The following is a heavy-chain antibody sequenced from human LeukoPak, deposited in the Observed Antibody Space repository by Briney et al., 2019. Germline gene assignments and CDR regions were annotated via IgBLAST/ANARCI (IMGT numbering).Heavy chain of an antibody. D-gene: IGHD6-19*01. J-gene: IGHJ4*02. Sequence: PGGSLRLSCAASGITFSSYAMHWVRQAPGKGLEWVAVISYDGSNKYYADSVKGRFTISRDNSKNTLYLQMNSLRAEDTAVYYCASGYSSGWYKWGARPYFDYWGQGTLVTVSS. V-gene: IGHV3-30*04. CDR3: ASGYSSGWYKWGARPYFDY. CDR1: GITFSSYA. CDR2: ISYDGSNK.